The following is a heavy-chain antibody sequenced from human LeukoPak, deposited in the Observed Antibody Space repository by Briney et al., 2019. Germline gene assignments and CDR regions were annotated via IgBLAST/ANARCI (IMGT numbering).Heavy chain of an antibody. D-gene: IGHD1-26*01. V-gene: IGHV1-2*02. CDR1: GYTFTGYY. CDR2: INPNSGGT. Sequence: ASVKVSCKASGYTFTGYYMHWVRQAPGQGLEWMGWINPNSGGTNYAQKFQGRVTMTRDTSISTAYMELSRLRSDDTAVYYCARDYSGSYFGSEVGYMDVWGKGTTVTVSS. CDR3: ARDYSGSYFGSEVGYMDV. J-gene: IGHJ6*03.